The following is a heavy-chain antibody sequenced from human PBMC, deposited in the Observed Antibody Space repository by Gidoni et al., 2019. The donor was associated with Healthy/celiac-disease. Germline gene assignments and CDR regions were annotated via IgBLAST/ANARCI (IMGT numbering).Heavy chain of an antibody. V-gene: IGHV3-53*01. Sequence: EVQLVESGGGLIQPGGSLRPSCAASGFTVSSNYMSWVRQAPGKGLEWVSVIYSGGSTYYADSVKGRFTISRDNSKNTLYLQMNSLRAEDTAVYYCARVRADFWSGYSEAFDYWGQGTLVTVSS. CDR3: ARVRADFWSGYSEAFDY. J-gene: IGHJ4*02. D-gene: IGHD3-3*01. CDR1: GFTVSSNY. CDR2: IYSGGST.